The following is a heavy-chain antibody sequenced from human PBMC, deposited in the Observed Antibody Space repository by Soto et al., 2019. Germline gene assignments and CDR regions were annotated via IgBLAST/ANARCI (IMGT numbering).Heavy chain of an antibody. J-gene: IGHJ4*02. Sequence: GASVKVSCKASGYTFTSYAIHLGRQAPGQGLEWMGGIIPSFGTANYAQKFQGRVTITADESTSTAYMELSSLRSEDTAVYYCARLGGRGYSYGSDYWGQGTLVTVSS. CDR2: IIPSFGTA. V-gene: IGHV1-69*13. CDR3: ARLGGRGYSYGSDY. CDR1: GYTFTSYA. D-gene: IGHD5-18*01.